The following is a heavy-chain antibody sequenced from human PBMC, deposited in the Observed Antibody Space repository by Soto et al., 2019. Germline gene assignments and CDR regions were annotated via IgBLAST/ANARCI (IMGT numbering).Heavy chain of an antibody. CDR2: ILVGGST. V-gene: IGHV3-23*01. CDR1: GFICSSYD. J-gene: IGHJ3*02. D-gene: IGHD1-1*01. Sequence: PGGSLRLSCAVCGFICSSYDMSWVRQAPGKGLEWVSTILVGGSTHYEDSVKGRFTISRDTSKNTVYLQMNSLTAGDTAFYYCAKATATSGGAFEIYGQGTMVTVS. CDR3: AKATATSGGAFEI.